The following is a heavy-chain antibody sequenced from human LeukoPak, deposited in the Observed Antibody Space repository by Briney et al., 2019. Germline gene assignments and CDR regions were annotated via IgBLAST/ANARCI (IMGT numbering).Heavy chain of an antibody. Sequence: SVKVSCKASGGTFSSYAISWVRQAPGQGLEWMGGIIPIFGTANYAQKFQGRVTITADKSTSTAYMELSSLRSEDTAVYYCARSGNITVTTNNWFDPWGQGTLVTVSS. J-gene: IGHJ5*02. CDR2: IIPIFGTA. CDR1: GGTFSSYA. CDR3: ARSGNITVTTNNWFDP. V-gene: IGHV1-69*06. D-gene: IGHD4-17*01.